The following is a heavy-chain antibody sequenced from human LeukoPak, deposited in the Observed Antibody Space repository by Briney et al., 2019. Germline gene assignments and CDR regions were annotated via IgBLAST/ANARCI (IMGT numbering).Heavy chain of an antibody. V-gene: IGHV4-59*01. Sequence: PSETLSLTCTVSGGSISSYYWSWIRQPPGKGLEWIGYIYYSGSTNYNPSLKSRVTISVDTSKNQFSLRLSSVTAADTAVYYCAREQSSGLGYNWFDPWGQGTLVTVSS. CDR3: AREQSSGLGYNWFDP. D-gene: IGHD6-19*01. J-gene: IGHJ5*02. CDR2: IYYSGST. CDR1: GGSISSYY.